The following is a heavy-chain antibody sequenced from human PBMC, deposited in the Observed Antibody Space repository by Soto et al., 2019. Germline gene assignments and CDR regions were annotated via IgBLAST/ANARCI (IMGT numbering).Heavy chain of an antibody. D-gene: IGHD3-22*01. CDR2: IYYNGNT. V-gene: IGHV4-31*03. CDR3: ARLTLAQDSSGYHIFDY. Sequence: SETLSLTCTVSGGSINSGGYYWSWIRQHPGKGLEWIGSIYYNGNTYYNPSLKSRITISLDTSRKQFSLKASDSAMYFCARLTLAQDSSGYHIFDYWGLGTLVTVSS. CDR1: GGSINSGGYY. J-gene: IGHJ4*02.